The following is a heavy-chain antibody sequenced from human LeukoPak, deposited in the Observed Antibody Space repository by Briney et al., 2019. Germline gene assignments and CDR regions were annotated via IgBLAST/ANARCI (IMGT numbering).Heavy chain of an antibody. CDR1: QSTFYSYW. V-gene: IGHV3-74*03. CDR2: VNSDGTST. D-gene: IGHD4-23*01. Sequence: GGSLRLSCAAAQSTFYSYWMHWVRLVPGKGLARVSRVNSDGTSTTYADSVKGRFTVSRDNAQNTLYLQMDSLRVDDTAVYYCAGGGFSGFDHWGQGILVTVSS. CDR3: AGGGFSGFDH. J-gene: IGHJ4*02.